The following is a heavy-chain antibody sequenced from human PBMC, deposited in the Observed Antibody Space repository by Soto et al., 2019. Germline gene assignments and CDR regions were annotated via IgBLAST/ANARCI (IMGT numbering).Heavy chain of an antibody. CDR2: IKSKTDGGTT. J-gene: IGHJ4*02. CDR3: TTVLFTTPFRDFGY. CDR1: GFTFSNAW. V-gene: IGHV3-15*07. D-gene: IGHD3-22*01. Sequence: VGSLRLSCAASGFTFSNAWMNWVRQAPGKGLEWVGRIKSKTDGGTTDYAAPVKGRFTISRDDSKNTLYLQMNSLKTEDTAVYYCTTVLFTTPFRDFGYWGQGTLVTVSS.